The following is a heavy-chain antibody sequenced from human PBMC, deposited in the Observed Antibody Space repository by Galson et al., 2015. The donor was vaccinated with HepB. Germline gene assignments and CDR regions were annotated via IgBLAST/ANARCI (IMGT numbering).Heavy chain of an antibody. CDR1: GFTFSSYS. Sequence: SLRLSCAASGFTFSSYSMNWVRQAPGKGLEWVSYISSSSSTIYYADSVKGRFTISRDNAKNSLYLQMNSLRAEDTAVYYCARAILGSSSWPGDGMDVWGRGTTVTVSS. D-gene: IGHD6-13*01. CDR2: ISSSSSTI. V-gene: IGHV3-48*04. J-gene: IGHJ6*02. CDR3: ARAILGSSSWPGDGMDV.